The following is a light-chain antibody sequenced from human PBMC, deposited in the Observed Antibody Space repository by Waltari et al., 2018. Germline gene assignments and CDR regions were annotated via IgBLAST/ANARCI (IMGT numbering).Light chain of an antibody. Sequence: DIVMTQSPDSLAVSLGERTAINCKSSQTLFHSSQNRNYLACYQQRPGQPPKLLICWASTRESGVPDRFSGSGSGTDFTLTISRLQAEDVAVYYCQQYYTTPLTFGQGTRLEIK. CDR2: WAS. CDR3: QQYYTTPLT. V-gene: IGKV4-1*01. J-gene: IGKJ5*01. CDR1: QTLFHSSQNRNY.